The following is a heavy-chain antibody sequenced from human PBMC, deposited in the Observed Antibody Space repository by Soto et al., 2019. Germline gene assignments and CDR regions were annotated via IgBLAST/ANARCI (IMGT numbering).Heavy chain of an antibody. V-gene: IGHV3-30*18. CDR1: GFTFSSYG. J-gene: IGHJ6*02. CDR3: AKDKEGSRTMIVVVTPSYYYYYGMDV. D-gene: IGHD3-22*01. CDR2: ISYGGSNK. Sequence: GGSLRLTCAASGFTFSSYGMHWVRQAPGKGLEWVAVISYGGSNKYYADSVKGRFTISRDNSKNTLYLQMNSLRAEDTAVYYCAKDKEGSRTMIVVVTPSYYYYYGMDVWGQGTTVTVSS.